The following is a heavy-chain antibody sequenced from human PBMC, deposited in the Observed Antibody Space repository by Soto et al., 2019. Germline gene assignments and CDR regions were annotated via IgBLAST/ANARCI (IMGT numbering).Heavy chain of an antibody. D-gene: IGHD6-13*01. CDR2: INHSGST. CDR3: ARGRVRSSSWGVHRYGMDV. V-gene: IGHV4-34*01. J-gene: IGHJ6*02. CDR1: GGSFSGYY. Sequence: SETLSLTCAVYGGSFSGYYWSWIRQPPGKGLEWIGEINHSGSTNYNPSLKSRVTISVDTSKNQFSLKLSSVTAADTAVYYCARGRVRSSSWGVHRYGMDVWGQGTTVTVSS.